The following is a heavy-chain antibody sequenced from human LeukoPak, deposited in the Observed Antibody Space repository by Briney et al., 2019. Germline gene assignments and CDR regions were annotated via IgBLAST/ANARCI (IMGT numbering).Heavy chain of an antibody. Sequence: SETLSLTCTVSGGSISSYYWSWIRQPPGKGLEWIGYIYYSGSTNYNPSLKSRVTISVDTSKNQFSLKPSSVTAADTAVYYCARSEVAVAGQYDYWGQGTLVTVSS. V-gene: IGHV4-59*01. J-gene: IGHJ4*02. CDR2: IYYSGST. CDR3: ARSEVAVAGQYDY. CDR1: GGSISSYY. D-gene: IGHD6-19*01.